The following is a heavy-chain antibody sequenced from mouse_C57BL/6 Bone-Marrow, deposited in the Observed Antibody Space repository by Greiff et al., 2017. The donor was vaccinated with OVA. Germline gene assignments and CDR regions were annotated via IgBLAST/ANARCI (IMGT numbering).Heavy chain of an antibody. CDR1: GFTFSSYA. CDR2: ISDGGSYT. J-gene: IGHJ3*01. V-gene: IGHV5-4*03. Sequence: DVMLVESGGGLVKPGGSLKLSCAASGFTFSSYAMSWVRQTPEKRLEWVATISDGGSYTYYPDNVKGRFTISRDNAKNNLYLQMSHLKSEDTSMYYCASDGRFSWFAYWGQGTLVTVSA. CDR3: ASDGRFSWFAY.